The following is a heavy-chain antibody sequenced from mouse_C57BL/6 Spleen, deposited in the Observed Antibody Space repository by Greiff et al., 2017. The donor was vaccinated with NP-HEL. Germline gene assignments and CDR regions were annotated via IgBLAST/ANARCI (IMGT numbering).Heavy chain of an antibody. CDR1: GYTFTSYW. J-gene: IGHJ3*01. CDR2: IDPSDSYT. CDR3: ARGGYGNYVWFAY. V-gene: IGHV1-69*01. D-gene: IGHD2-10*02. Sequence: QVQLQQSGAELVMPGASVKLSCKASGYTFTSYWMHWVKQRPGQGLEWIGEIDPSDSYTNYNQKFKGKSTLTVDKSSSTAYMQLSSLTSEDSAVYYCARGGYGNYVWFAYWGQGTLVTVSA.